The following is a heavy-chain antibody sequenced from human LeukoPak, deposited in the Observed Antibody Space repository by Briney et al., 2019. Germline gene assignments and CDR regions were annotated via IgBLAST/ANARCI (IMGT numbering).Heavy chain of an antibody. CDR3: ARKNGLDY. V-gene: IGHV3-7*01. CDR1: GFTFSSYW. CDR2: IKQDGSEK. Sequence: GGSLRLSCAASGFTFSSYWLTWVRQAPGKGLEWVANIKQDGSEKFYVDSVKGRFTISRDNAKNSLYLQMNSQRAEDTAVYYCARKNGLDYWGQGTLVTVSS. J-gene: IGHJ4*02.